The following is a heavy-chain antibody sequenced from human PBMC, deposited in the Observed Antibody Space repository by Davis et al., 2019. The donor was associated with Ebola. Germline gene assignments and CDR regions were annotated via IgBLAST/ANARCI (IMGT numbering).Heavy chain of an antibody. V-gene: IGHV3-48*04. CDR3: ARDGWFAPLTS. D-gene: IGHD2-15*01. CDR1: GFTFSGYS. Sequence: PGGSLRLSCAASGFTFSGYSMNWLRQAPGKGLEWLSYISGFSSRIYYADSVKGRFTTSRDNAKNSVYLQINNLRAEDTAVYYCARDGWFAPLTSWGQGTQVTVSS. CDR2: ISGFSSRI. J-gene: IGHJ4*02.